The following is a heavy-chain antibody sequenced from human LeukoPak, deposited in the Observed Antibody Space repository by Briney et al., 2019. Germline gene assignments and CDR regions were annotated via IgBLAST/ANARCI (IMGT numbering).Heavy chain of an antibody. V-gene: IGHV3-64D*09. D-gene: IGHD3-10*01. CDR2: ISSNGGGA. J-gene: IGHJ4*02. CDR1: GFSFSSYT. Sequence: GGSLRLSCSASGFSFSSYTMHWVRQAPGKGLEYVSAISSNGGGAFYADSVKDRFIVSRDNSENTLYLQMSSLRTEDTAVYYCVKGSGKDYYGSGSPRRGFDYWGQGTLVTVSS. CDR3: VKGSGKDYYGSGSPRRGFDY.